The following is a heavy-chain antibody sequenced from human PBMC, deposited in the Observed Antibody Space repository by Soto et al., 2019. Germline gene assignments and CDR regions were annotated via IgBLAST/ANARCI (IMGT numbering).Heavy chain of an antibody. CDR3: AKDRRAGGNSAFYFDX. CDR2: ISSTGGGT. D-gene: IGHD1-1*01. V-gene: IGHV3-23*01. Sequence: GGSLRLSCAASGFNFSSYAMSWVRQAPGKGLEWVSLISSTGGGTYYADSVKGRFKISRDNSDNTLYLKVHSLRAEDTAVYYCAKDRRAGGNSAFYFDXWGQGAQVTVSX. CDR1: GFNFSSYA. J-gene: IGHJ5*02.